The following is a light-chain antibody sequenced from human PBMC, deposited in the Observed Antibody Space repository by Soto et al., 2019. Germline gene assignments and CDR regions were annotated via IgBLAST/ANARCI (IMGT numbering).Light chain of an antibody. V-gene: IGKV1-13*02. CDR2: DVS. Sequence: AIQLTQSPSSLSASVGDRVTITCRASQDIRGALAWYQQKPGKAPKLLIYDVSSLESGVPSRFSGSGSGTDFTFTISSLQPEAFATYYCQQFNVYPITFSQGTRLEIK. J-gene: IGKJ5*01. CDR1: QDIRGA. CDR3: QQFNVYPIT.